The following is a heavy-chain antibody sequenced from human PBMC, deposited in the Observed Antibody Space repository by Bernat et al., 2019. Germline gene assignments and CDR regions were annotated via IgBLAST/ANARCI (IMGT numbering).Heavy chain of an antibody. J-gene: IGHJ6*02. CDR3: AKDRLFGMDV. D-gene: IGHD6-19*01. CDR2: ISYDGSNK. V-gene: IGHV3-30*18. Sequence: QVQLVESEGGVVQPGRSLRLSCAASGFTFSSYGMHWVRQAPGKGLEWVAVISYDGSNKYYADSVKGRFTISRDNSKNTLYLQMNSLRAEDTAVYYCAKDRLFGMDVWGQGTTVTVSS. CDR1: GFTFSSYG.